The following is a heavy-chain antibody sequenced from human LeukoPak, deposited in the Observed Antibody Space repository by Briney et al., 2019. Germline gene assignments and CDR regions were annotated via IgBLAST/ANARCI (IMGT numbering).Heavy chain of an antibody. CDR3: AREASEIDY. Sequence: ASVTVSCKASGYTFTSYGIRWVRQAPGQGLEWMGWISAYNGNTNYAQKLQGRVTMTTDTSTSTAYRELRSLRSDDTAVYYCAREASEIDYWGQGTLVPVSS. CDR1: GYTFTSYG. CDR2: ISAYNGNT. D-gene: IGHD6-19*01. V-gene: IGHV1-18*04. J-gene: IGHJ4*02.